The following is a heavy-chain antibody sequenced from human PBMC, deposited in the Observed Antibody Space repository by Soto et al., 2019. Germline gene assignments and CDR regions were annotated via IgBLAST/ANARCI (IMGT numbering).Heavy chain of an antibody. D-gene: IGHD6-25*01. CDR2: INPGSGGT. Sequence: QVQLVQSGAEVKKPGAAVKVSCKASGYTFSDRNMHWVRQAPGQGLEWMAWINPGSGGTDYAQKFQGRVTMTRDTSISTAYMELSSLTSDDTAVYYCARGVGSSWFDPWGQGILVTVSS. J-gene: IGHJ5*02. CDR1: GYTFSDRN. V-gene: IGHV1-2*02. CDR3: ARGVGSSWFDP.